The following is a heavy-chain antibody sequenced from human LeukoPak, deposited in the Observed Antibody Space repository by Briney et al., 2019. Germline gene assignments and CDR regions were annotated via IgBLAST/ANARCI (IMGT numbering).Heavy chain of an antibody. CDR1: GDSVSSNSET. CDR3: ASGHHFDY. Sequence: SQTLSLTRAISGDSVSSNSETWNWIRQSPSRGLEWLGRTYYRSKWYNEYAESVKSRISFNADTSKNQFSLQLNSVTPEDTAVYYCASGHHFDYWGQGTLVAVSS. CDR2: TYYRSKWYN. V-gene: IGHV6-1*01. J-gene: IGHJ4*02.